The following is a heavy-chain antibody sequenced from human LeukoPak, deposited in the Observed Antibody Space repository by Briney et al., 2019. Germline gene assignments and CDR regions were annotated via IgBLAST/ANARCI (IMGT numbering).Heavy chain of an antibody. CDR1: GFTFSSYW. D-gene: IGHD2-2*01. CDR3: ARGLYDCSSTSCYFGFDP. J-gene: IGHJ5*02. Sequence: GVSLRLSCAASGFTFSSYWMSWVRQAPGKGLEWVANIKQDGSEKYYVDSVKGRFTISRDNAKNSLYLQMNSLRAEDTAVYYCARGLYDCSSTSCYFGFDPWGQGTLVTASS. V-gene: IGHV3-7*01. CDR2: IKQDGSEK.